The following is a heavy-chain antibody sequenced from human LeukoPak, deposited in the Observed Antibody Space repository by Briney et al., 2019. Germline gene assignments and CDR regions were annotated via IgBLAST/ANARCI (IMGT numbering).Heavy chain of an antibody. D-gene: IGHD3-22*01. CDR2: IYYSGST. CDR3: ARDSDDSSGYNWFDP. Sequence: PSETLSLTCTVSGGSISSYYWSWIRQPPRKRLEWIGYIYYSGSTNYNPSLKSRVTISVDTSKNQFSLKLSSVTAADTAVYYCARDSDDSSGYNWFDPWGQGTLVTVSS. V-gene: IGHV4-59*01. CDR1: GGSISSYY. J-gene: IGHJ5*02.